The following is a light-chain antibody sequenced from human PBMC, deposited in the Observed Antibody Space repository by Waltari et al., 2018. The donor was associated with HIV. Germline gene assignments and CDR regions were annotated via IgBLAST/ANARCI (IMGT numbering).Light chain of an antibody. V-gene: IGKV4-1*01. Sequence: DIVMTQSPDSLAVSLGERATINCKSSQSVFYSSNNKNYLAWYQRKPGQPPKLLIYWASNRESGVPDRFSGSGSGTDFSLNISSLQAEDVAVYYCQQYYSRPPTFGQGTKLEIK. CDR1: QSVFYSSNNKNY. J-gene: IGKJ2*01. CDR3: QQYYSRPPT. CDR2: WAS.